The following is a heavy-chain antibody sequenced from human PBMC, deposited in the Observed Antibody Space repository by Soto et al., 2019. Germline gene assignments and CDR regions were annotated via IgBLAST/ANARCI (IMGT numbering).Heavy chain of an antibody. Sequence: SETLSLTCTVSGGSISSSSYYWGWIRQPPGKGLEWIGSIYYSGSTYYNPSLKSRVTISVDTSKNQFSLKLSSVTAADTAVYYCARRSVRFFDYYYMDVWGKGTTVTVSS. D-gene: IGHD3-3*01. CDR1: GGSISSSSYY. J-gene: IGHJ6*03. V-gene: IGHV4-39*01. CDR2: IYYSGST. CDR3: ARRSVRFFDYYYMDV.